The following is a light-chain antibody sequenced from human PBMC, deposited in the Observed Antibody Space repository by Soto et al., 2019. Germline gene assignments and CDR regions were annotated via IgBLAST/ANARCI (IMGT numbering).Light chain of an antibody. J-gene: IGLJ1*01. CDR3: QSYDSSLSGSRV. Sequence: QSVLTQPPSVSGAPGQRVTISCTGSSSNIGAGYDGHWYQQLPGTAPKLLIYGNSNRPSGVPDRFSGSKSGTSGSLAITGLPAEDEADYYCQSYDSSLSGSRVFGTGTKLTVL. CDR1: SSNIGAGYD. CDR2: GNS. V-gene: IGLV1-40*01.